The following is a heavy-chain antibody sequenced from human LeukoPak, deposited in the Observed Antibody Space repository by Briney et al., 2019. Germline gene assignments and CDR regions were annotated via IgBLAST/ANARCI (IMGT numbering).Heavy chain of an antibody. CDR3: ATDRERAGNYYGSGSYYNYFDY. CDR1: GYTLTVLS. J-gene: IGHJ4*02. Sequence: ASVKVTCKLSGYTLTVLSIHWVRQAPGKGLEWMGGFDPEDGETIYAQKFQGRVTMTEDTSTDTAYMELSSLRSEDTAVYYCATDRERAGNYYGSGSYYNYFDYWGQGTLVTVSS. V-gene: IGHV1-24*01. CDR2: FDPEDGET. D-gene: IGHD3-10*01.